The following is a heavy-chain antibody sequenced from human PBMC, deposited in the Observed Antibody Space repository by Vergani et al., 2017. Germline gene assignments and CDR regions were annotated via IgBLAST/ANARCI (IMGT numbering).Heavy chain of an antibody. D-gene: IGHD5-12*01. CDR2: ISSSSSYI. V-gene: IGHV3-21*01. CDR1: GFTFSSYS. Sequence: EVQLVESGGGLVKPGGSLRLSCAASGFTFSSYSMNWVRQAPGKGLEWVSSISSSSSYIYYADSVKGRFTISRDNAKNSRYLQMNSLRAEDTAVYYCARQPQEGASGPPSVPTWGQGISVIVSS. J-gene: IGHJ4*02. CDR3: ARQPQEGASGPPSVPT.